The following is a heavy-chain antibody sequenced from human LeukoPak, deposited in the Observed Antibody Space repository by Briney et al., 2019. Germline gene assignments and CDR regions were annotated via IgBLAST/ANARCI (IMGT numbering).Heavy chain of an antibody. CDR1: GGSISSGGYY. V-gene: IGHV4-30-2*06. D-gene: IGHD6-25*01. J-gene: IGHJ3*02. Sequence: SETLSLTCTVSGGSISSGGYYWSWIRQSPGKGLEWIGYIYDRGSTYYNPSLKSRVTISVDRSKNQFSLKLNSVAAADTAVYYCARDQAAINPEIWGQGTMVTVSS. CDR2: IYDRGST. CDR3: ARDQAAINPEI.